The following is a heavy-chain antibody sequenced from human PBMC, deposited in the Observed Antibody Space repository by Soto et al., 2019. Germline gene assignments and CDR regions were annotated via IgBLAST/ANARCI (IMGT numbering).Heavy chain of an antibody. CDR2: IWYDGSNK. V-gene: IGHV3-33*01. CDR3: ARDRGPSGMDV. Sequence: QVLLVEAGGGVVQPGRSLRLPCSASGFTFSSYGMPWVRQAPGKGLEWVAVIWYDGSNKYYADSVKGRFTISIDNSKNTLYLQMNSLRAEDTDVYYCARDRGPSGMDVLGQGTKVIVSS. CDR1: GFTFSSYG. D-gene: IGHD1-26*01. J-gene: IGHJ6*02.